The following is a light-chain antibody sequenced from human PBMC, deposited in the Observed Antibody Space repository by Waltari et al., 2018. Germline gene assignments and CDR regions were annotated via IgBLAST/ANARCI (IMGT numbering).Light chain of an antibody. V-gene: IGKV3-20*01. CDR1: QSFSGSH. CDR2: GAS. J-gene: IGKJ1*01. CDR3: QQYGSSPWT. Sequence: EIVLTQSPGTLSLSPGETATLSCRASQSFSGSHLAWYHQKPGQAPRLLIYGASSRATGIPDRFSGSGSGTDFTLTISRLEPEDFAVYYCQQYGSSPWTFGQGTKVEVK.